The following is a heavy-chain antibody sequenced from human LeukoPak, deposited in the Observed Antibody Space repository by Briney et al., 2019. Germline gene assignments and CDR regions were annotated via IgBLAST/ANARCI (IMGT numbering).Heavy chain of an antibody. CDR1: GFTVSSNY. CDR3: AKDQPRDFWDIDY. D-gene: IGHD3-3*01. Sequence: GGSLRLSCAASGFTVSSNYMSWVRQAPGKGLEWVSVIYSGGSTYYADSVKGRFTISRDNSKNTLYLQMNSLRAEDTAVYYCAKDQPRDFWDIDYWGQGTLVTVSS. CDR2: IYSGGST. J-gene: IGHJ4*02. V-gene: IGHV3-53*01.